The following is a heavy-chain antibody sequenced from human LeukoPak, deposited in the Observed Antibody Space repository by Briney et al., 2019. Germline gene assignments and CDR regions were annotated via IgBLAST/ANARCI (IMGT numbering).Heavy chain of an antibody. CDR2: IYISGST. CDR1: GASINSHY. CDR3: ARALNPLPGTYYFDY. Sequence: SETLSLTCSVSGASINSHYWSWIRQPAGKGLEWIGRIYISGSTNYSSSLQSRVTMSVDTSKNQFSLKLTSVTAADTAVYYCARALNPLPGTYYFDYWGQGTLVTVSS. D-gene: IGHD2-15*01. J-gene: IGHJ4*02. V-gene: IGHV4-4*07.